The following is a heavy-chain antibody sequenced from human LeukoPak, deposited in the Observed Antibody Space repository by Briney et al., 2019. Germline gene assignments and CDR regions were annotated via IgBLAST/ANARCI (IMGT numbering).Heavy chain of an antibody. CDR2: ISAYNGNT. CDR3: ARDRLPGYSSGWSFDY. V-gene: IGHV1-18*01. Sequence: ASVKVSCRASGYTFTSYGISWVRQAPGQGLEWMGWISAYNGNTNYAQKLQGRVTMTTDTSTSTAYMELRSLRSDDTAVYYRARDRLPGYSSGWSFDYWGQGTLVTVSS. CDR1: GYTFTSYG. J-gene: IGHJ4*02. D-gene: IGHD6-19*01.